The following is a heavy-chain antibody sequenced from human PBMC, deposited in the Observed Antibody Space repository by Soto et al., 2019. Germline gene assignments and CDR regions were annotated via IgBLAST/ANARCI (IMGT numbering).Heavy chain of an antibody. J-gene: IGHJ3*02. D-gene: IGHD3-22*01. V-gene: IGHV1-69*13. CDR2: IIPIFGTA. CDR3: ARDNDRNYYDSSGYHHHPYAFHI. CDR1: GGTFSSYA. Sequence: SVKVSCKASGGTFSSYAISWVRQAPGQGLEWMGGIIPIFGTANYAQKFQGRVTITADESTSTAYMELSSLRSEDTAVYYCARDNDRNYYDSSGYHHHPYAFHIRGQGTMVTGSS.